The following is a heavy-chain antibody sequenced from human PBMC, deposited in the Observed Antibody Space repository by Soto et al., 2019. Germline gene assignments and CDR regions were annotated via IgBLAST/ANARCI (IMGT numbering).Heavy chain of an antibody. D-gene: IGHD3-22*01. CDR3: ARDTYYYDSSGYSSTIYFDY. Sequence: SETLSLTCAVYGGSFSGYYWSWIRQPPGKGLEWIGYINHSGSTNYNPSLKSRVTISVDTSKNQFSLKLSSVTAADTAVYYCARDTYYYDSSGYSSTIYFDYWGQGTLVTVS. V-gene: IGHV4-34*01. CDR1: GGSFSGYY. CDR2: INHSGST. J-gene: IGHJ4*02.